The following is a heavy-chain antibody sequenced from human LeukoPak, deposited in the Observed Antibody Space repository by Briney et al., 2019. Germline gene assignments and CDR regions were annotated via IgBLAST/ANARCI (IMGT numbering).Heavy chain of an antibody. J-gene: IGHJ3*02. V-gene: IGHV4-28*03. CDR2: IYYTGST. D-gene: IGHD3-16*01. Sequence: SDTLSLTCAVSGYSISSSNWWGWLRQPPGKGLEWIGYIYYTGSTYYNPSLKSRVTMSVDTSKNQFSLKVSSVTAVDTAVYYCARADVLGFDIWGQGTMVTVSS. CDR3: ARADVLGFDI. CDR1: GYSISSSNW.